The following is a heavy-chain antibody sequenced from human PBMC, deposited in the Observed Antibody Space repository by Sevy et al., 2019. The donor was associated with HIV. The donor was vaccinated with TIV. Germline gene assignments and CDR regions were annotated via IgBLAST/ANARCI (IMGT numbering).Heavy chain of an antibody. V-gene: IGHV3-48*02. J-gene: IGHJ4*02. D-gene: IGHD3-10*01. CDR3: ARDLYYYGSGHVY. CDR1: GFTFSSYS. Sequence: GGSLRLSCAASGFTFSSYSMNWVRQAPAKGLEWVSYLSSSSSTIYYADSVKGRFTISRDNAKNSLYLQMNSLRDEDTAVYYCARDLYYYGSGHVYWGQGTLVTVSS. CDR2: LSSSSSTI.